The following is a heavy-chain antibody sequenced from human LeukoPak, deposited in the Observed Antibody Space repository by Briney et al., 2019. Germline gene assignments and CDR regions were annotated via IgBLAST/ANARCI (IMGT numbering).Heavy chain of an antibody. CDR2: IYYSGST. D-gene: IGHD6-19*01. J-gene: IGHJ4*02. Sequence: SETLSLTCTVSGGSISNSSYYWGWIRQSPGKGLEWIGSIYYSGSTYNNPSLKSRVIISVDASKKQFSLRLSSVTAADTAVYYCASSRYSSGCHVFDFWGQGTLVTVSS. CDR1: GGSISNSSYY. V-gene: IGHV4-39*07. CDR3: ASSRYSSGCHVFDF.